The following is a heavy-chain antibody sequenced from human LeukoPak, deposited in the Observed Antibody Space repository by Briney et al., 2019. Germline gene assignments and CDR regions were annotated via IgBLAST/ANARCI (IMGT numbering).Heavy chain of an antibody. CDR1: GLSVSSKY. J-gene: IGHJ6*03. Sequence: PGGSLRLSCAASGLSVSSKYMSWVRQAPGKGLEWVSGIFSGDSAYHADSVKGRFTISRGISKNTLYLQMNSLRPEDTAVYFCASLMTTTHYYYMDVWGKGTTVTVSS. V-gene: IGHV3-53*01. CDR3: ASLMTTTHYYYMDV. D-gene: IGHD1-1*01. CDR2: IFSGDSA.